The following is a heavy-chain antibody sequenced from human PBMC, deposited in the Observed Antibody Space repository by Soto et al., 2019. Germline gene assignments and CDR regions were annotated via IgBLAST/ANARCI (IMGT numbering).Heavy chain of an antibody. Sequence: QIQLVQSGAEVKKPGASVKVSCKASGYNLFDYGVSCVRQAPGQGLEWMGWVSPKSGNTDFARKVQGRVTMTADTSTNTAYLELRGLRSDDTAVYYCARGRTVSSIGPLLVWGQGTLVSVSS. J-gene: IGHJ1*01. CDR1: GYNLFDYG. V-gene: IGHV1-18*01. D-gene: IGHD1-1*01. CDR2: VSPKSGNT. CDR3: ARGRTVSSIGPLLV.